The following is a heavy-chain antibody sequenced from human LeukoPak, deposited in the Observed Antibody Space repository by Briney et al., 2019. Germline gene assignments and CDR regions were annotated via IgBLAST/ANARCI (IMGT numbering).Heavy chain of an antibody. D-gene: IGHD1-26*01. CDR3: AREETVGGNYGKLDY. CDR2: ISAYNGNT. V-gene: IGHV1-18*01. J-gene: IGHJ4*02. Sequence: GASVKVSCKTSGYTFTSYGISWVRQAPGQGLEWMGWISAYNGNTDYAQKLQGRVSMTTDTSTSTAYMELRSLRSDDTAVYYCAREETVGGNYGKLDYWGQGTLVTVSS. CDR1: GYTFTSYG.